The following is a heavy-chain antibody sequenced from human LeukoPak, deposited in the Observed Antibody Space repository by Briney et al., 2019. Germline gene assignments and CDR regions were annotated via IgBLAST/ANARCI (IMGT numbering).Heavy chain of an antibody. CDR2: ISSSSRYI. V-gene: IGHV3-21*06. J-gene: IGHJ4*02. D-gene: IGHD6-6*01. Sequence: GSLRLSCAASGFTFSSYSMNWVRQAPGKGLEWVSSISSSSRYIYYADSVKGRFTISRDNAKNSLFLQMNSLRAEDTAVYYCAREESSSSGYYFDYWGQGALVTVSS. CDR1: GFTFSSYS. CDR3: AREESSSSGYYFDY.